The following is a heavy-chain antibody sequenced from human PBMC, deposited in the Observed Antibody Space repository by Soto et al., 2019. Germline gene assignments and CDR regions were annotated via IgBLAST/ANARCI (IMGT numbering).Heavy chain of an antibody. D-gene: IGHD1-20*01. CDR3: SRYNGNSYDY. J-gene: IGHJ4*02. Sequence: QVTLKESGPVVVKPTETLTLTCTVSVFSLSNVRLGGSWIRQPPGKALEWLAHSYSNHEKSYSTSLKSKLTISRDTSKRQVVFTMTNMDPVDTATFYCSRYNGNSYDYWGQGTLVTVSS. CDR1: VFSLSNVRLG. V-gene: IGHV2-26*01. CDR2: SYSNHEK.